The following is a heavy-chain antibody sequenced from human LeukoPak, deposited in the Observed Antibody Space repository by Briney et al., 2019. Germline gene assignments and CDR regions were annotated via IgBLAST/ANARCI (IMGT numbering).Heavy chain of an antibody. CDR3: ARGGASSKFFDY. D-gene: IGHD6-6*01. CDR2: ISYSGSS. Sequence: SETLSLTCTVSGGSVSSDYWSWIRQPPGQGLEWIGWISYSGSSNYSPSLTSRVTLSVDTSKNQFSLKLSSVTAADTAVYYCARGGASSKFFDYWGQGTLVTVSS. V-gene: IGHV4-59*02. CDR1: GGSVSSDY. J-gene: IGHJ4*02.